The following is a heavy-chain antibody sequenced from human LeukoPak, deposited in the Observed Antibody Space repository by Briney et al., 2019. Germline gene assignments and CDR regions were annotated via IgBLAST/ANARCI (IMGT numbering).Heavy chain of an antibody. CDR3: ARGSVVVVTATKLSYYFDY. V-gene: IGHV4-39*01. D-gene: IGHD2-21*02. CDR1: GGSISSSSYY. CDR2: IYYSGST. Sequence: SETLSLTCTVSGGSISSSSYYWGWIRQPPGKGLEWIGSIYYSGSTYYNPSLKSRVTISVDTSKNQFSLKLSSVTAADTAVYYCARGSVVVVTATKLSYYFDYWGQGTLVTVSS. J-gene: IGHJ4*02.